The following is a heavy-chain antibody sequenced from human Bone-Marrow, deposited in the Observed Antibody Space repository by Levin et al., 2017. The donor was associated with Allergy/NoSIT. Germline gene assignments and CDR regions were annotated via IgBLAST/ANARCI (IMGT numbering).Heavy chain of an antibody. D-gene: IGHD1-1*01. Sequence: GGSLRLSCGASGFTFSSHAMHWVRQAPGKGLEWVRYISYDGSRKYYADSVKGRFTVSRDNSKNTMYLQINSLGAEDTAVYYCARDLTGTYSNDYWGQGTLVTVSS. CDR1: GFTFSSHA. J-gene: IGHJ4*02. CDR2: ISYDGSRK. V-gene: IGHV3-30*04. CDR3: ARDLTGTYSNDY.